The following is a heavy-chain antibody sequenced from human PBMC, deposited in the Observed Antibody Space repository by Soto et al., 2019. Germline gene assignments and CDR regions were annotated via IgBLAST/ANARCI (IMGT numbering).Heavy chain of an antibody. CDR3: ASGRTGTYYHYYYMDV. CDR2: IYSSGST. J-gene: IGHJ6*03. D-gene: IGHD1-1*01. CDR1: GGSISSGGYF. Sequence: SETLSLTCTVSGGSISSGGYFWSWIRQPPGKGLEWIGSIYSSGSTNYNSSLKSRLTISIDTSKNQFSLRLSSVTAADTAVYYCASGRTGTYYHYYYMDVWGEGTTVTVSS. V-gene: IGHV4-31*03.